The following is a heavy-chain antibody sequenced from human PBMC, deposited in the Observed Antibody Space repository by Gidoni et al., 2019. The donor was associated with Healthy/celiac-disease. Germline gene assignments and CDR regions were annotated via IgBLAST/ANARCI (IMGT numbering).Heavy chain of an antibody. CDR1: GGSFSGYY. J-gene: IGHJ5*02. D-gene: IGHD3-22*01. V-gene: IGHV4-34*01. Sequence: QVQLQQLGAGLLKPSETLSLPCAVYGGSFSGYYWSWIRQPPGKGLEWIGEINHSGSTNYNPSLKSRVTISVDTSKNQFSLKLSSVTAADTAVYYCARAAYPSMIVVVPYNWFDPWGQGTLVTVSS. CDR2: INHSGST. CDR3: ARAAYPSMIVVVPYNWFDP.